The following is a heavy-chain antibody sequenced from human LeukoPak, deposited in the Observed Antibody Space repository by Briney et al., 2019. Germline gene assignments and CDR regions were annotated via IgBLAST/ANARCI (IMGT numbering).Heavy chain of an antibody. J-gene: IGHJ4*02. CDR2: ISAYNGNT. D-gene: IGHD3-22*01. CDR3: ARDLSHRYYHRTGYAFDY. Sequence: GASVKVSCKASGYTFTSYGISWVRQAPGQGLEWMGWISAYNGNTNYAQKLQGRVTMTTDTSTSTAYMELRSLRSDDTAVYYCARDLSHRYYHRTGYAFDYWGQGTLVTVSS. CDR1: GYTFTSYG. V-gene: IGHV1-18*01.